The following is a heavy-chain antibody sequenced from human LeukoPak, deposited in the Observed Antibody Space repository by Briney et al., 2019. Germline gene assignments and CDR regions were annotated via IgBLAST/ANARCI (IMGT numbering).Heavy chain of an antibody. CDR1: GYTFTDYG. Sequence: GASVKVSCKASGYTFTDYGLTWVRQAPGQGLEWMGWISGYTGNTNYAQMIQGRVTMTTDTSTSTAYMEMTSLTFDDTAVYYCARGYHYGSGTHPIDNWGQGTLVTVSS. CDR3: ARGYHYGSGTHPIDN. D-gene: IGHD3-10*01. CDR2: ISGYTGNT. J-gene: IGHJ4*02. V-gene: IGHV1-18*01.